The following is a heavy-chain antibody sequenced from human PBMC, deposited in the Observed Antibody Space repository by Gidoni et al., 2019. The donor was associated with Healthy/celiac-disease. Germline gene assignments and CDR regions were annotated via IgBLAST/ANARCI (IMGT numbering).Heavy chain of an antibody. D-gene: IGHD6-13*01. CDR1: GFTFGDDA. Sequence: EVQLVESGGGLVQPGRSLSLSCTASGFTFGDDAMSWFRQDPGKGVECVGFIRSKAYGGTTEYAASVKGRFTISRDDSKSIAYLQMNSLKTEDTDVYYCTRAGYSKTDYWGQGTLVTVSS. V-gene: IGHV3-49*03. CDR2: IRSKAYGGTT. CDR3: TRAGYSKTDY. J-gene: IGHJ4*02.